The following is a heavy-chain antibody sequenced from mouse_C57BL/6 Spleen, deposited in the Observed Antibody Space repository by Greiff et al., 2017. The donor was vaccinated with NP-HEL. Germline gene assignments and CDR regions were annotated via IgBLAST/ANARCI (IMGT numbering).Heavy chain of an antibody. CDR3: ARQDYDYGYAMDY. CDR2: ISNGGGST. V-gene: IGHV5-12*01. J-gene: IGHJ4*01. CDR1: GFTFSDYY. Sequence: EVKVVESGGGLVQPGGSLKLSCAASGFTFSDYYMYWVRQTPEKRLEWVAYISNGGGSTYYPDTVKGRFTISRDNAKNTLYLQMSRLKSEDTAMYYCARQDYDYGYAMDYWGQGTSVTVSS. D-gene: IGHD2-4*01.